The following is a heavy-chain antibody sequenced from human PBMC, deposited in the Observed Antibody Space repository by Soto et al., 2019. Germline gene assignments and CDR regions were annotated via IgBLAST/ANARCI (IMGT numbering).Heavy chain of an antibody. CDR3: ARETYYYDSSGYPFDY. CDR2: IYYSGST. D-gene: IGHD3-22*01. CDR1: GGSISSGGYY. V-gene: IGHV4-31*03. Sequence: SETLSLTCTVSGGSISSGGYYWSWIRQHPGKGLEWIGYIYYSGSTYYNPSLKSRVTISVDTSKNQFSLKLSSVTAADTAVYYCARETYYYDSSGYPFDYWGQGTLVTVSS. J-gene: IGHJ4*02.